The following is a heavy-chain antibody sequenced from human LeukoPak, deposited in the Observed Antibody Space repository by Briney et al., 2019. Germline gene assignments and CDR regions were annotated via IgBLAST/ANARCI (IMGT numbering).Heavy chain of an antibody. CDR2: IYYSGST. CDR3: ARLIGAFDI. Sequence: PSETLSLTCTVSGGSISSYYWSWIRQPPGKGLEWIGYIYYSGSTNYNPSLKSRVTTSVDTSKNQFSLKLSSVTAADTAVYYCARLIGAFDIWGQGTMVTVSS. J-gene: IGHJ3*02. CDR1: GGSISSYY. V-gene: IGHV4-59*01.